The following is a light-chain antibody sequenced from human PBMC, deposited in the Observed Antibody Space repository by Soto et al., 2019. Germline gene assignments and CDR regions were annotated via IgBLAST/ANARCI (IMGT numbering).Light chain of an antibody. CDR2: DVS. V-gene: IGLV2-14*01. CDR1: SSDVGGYNY. J-gene: IGLJ2*01. Sequence: QSALTQPASVSGSPGQSLPISCTGTSSDVGGYNYVSWYQQHPGKAPKLMIYDVSDRPSGVSNRFSGSKSGNTASLTISGLQAEDEADYYCSSYTSSSNFVVFGGGTKLTVL. CDR3: SSYTSSSNFVV.